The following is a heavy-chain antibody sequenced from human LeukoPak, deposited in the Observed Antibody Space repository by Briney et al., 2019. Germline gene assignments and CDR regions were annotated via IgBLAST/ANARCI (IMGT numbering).Heavy chain of an antibody. V-gene: IGHV3-48*04. J-gene: IGHJ4*02. Sequence: PGGSLRLSCAASGFTFGSYSMNWVRQAPGKGLEWVSYISSSSSTIYYADSVKGRFTISRDNAKNSLYLQMNSLRAEDTAVYYCARDLRGGADYWGQGTLVTVSS. CDR2: ISSSSSTI. CDR1: GFTFGSYS. CDR3: ARDLRGGADY. D-gene: IGHD3-10*01.